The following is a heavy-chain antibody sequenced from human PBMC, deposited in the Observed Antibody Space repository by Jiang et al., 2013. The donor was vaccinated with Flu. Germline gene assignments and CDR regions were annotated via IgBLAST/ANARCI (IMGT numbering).Heavy chain of an antibody. J-gene: IGHJ4*02. CDR2: ISSSGSTI. Sequence: CAASGFTFSTYSMNWVRQAPGKGLEWVSYISSSGSTIYYADSVKGRFTISRDNAKNSLYLQMNSLRAEDTAVYYCVRTAGTSGWYYWGQGTLVTVSS. CDR3: VRTAGTSGWYY. CDR1: GFTFSTYS. D-gene: IGHD6-19*01. V-gene: IGHV3-48*01.